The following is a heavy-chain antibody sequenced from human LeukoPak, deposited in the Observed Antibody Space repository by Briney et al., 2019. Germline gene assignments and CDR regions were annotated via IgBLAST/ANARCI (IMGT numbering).Heavy chain of an antibody. Sequence: SETLSLTCSVSGGSISSNNYYWGWIRQPPGKGLEWIASLYYSGSFYYNPSLKSRVTISVDTSKNHFSLKLSSVTAADTAVYYCATFYGSGSHDYYFDYWGQGTLVTVSS. CDR3: ATFYGSGSHDYYFDY. J-gene: IGHJ4*02. CDR1: GGSISSNNYY. CDR2: LYYSGSF. D-gene: IGHD3-10*01. V-gene: IGHV4-39*02.